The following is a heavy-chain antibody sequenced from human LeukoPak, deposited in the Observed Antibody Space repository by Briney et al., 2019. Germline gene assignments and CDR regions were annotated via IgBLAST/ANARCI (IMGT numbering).Heavy chain of an antibody. J-gene: IGHJ6*03. Sequence: PGGSLRLSCAASGFTFSSYGMHWVRQAPGKGLEWVAFIRYDGSNKYYADSVKGRFTISRDNSKNTLYLQMNSLRAEDTAVYYCAKEPYGSGSYYYYHYYYMDVWGKGTTVTISS. D-gene: IGHD3-10*01. CDR2: IRYDGSNK. CDR3: AKEPYGSGSYYYYHYYYMDV. CDR1: GFTFSSYG. V-gene: IGHV3-30*02.